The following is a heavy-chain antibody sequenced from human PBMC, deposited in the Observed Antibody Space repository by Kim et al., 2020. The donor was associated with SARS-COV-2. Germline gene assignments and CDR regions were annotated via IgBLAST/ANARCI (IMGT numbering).Heavy chain of an antibody. D-gene: IGHD6-6*01. CDR3: ARVGSSLGFDF. V-gene: IGHV7-4-1*02. CDR2: INTNTGNP. CDR1: GYTFTSNE. Sequence: ASVKVSCKASGYTFTSNEMNWVRQAPGQGLEWMGWINTNTGNPTFAQGFTGRFVFSLDTSVNTAYLQISSLKAEDTAVYYCARVGSSLGFDFWGQGTLVT. J-gene: IGHJ4*02.